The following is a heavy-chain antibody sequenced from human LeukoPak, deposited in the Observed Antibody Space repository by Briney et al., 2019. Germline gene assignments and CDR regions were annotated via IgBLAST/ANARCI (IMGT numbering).Heavy chain of an antibody. CDR1: GGSFSGYY. Sequence: SETLSLTCAVYGGSFSGYYWSWIRQPPGKGLEWIGEINHSGSTNYNPSLKSRVTISVDTSKNQFSLKLSSVTAADTALYYCARGLGGPYYDFWSCYRMDDWGQGTLVTVSS. CDR3: ARGLGGPYYDFWSCYRMDD. J-gene: IGHJ4*02. CDR2: INHSGST. D-gene: IGHD3-3*01. V-gene: IGHV4-34*01.